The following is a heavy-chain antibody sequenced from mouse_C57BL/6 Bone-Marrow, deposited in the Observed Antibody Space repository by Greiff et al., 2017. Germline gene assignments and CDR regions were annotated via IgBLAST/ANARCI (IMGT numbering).Heavy chain of an antibody. Sequence: QVQLQQPGAELVKPGASVKLSCKASGYTFTSYWMHWVKQRPGQGLEWIGMIHPNSGSTNYNEKFKSKATLTVDKSSSTAYMQISSLTSEDSAVYYCARGGLRFAYWGQGTLVTVSA. D-gene: IGHD2-4*01. CDR3: ARGGLRFAY. V-gene: IGHV1-64*01. CDR1: GYTFTSYW. J-gene: IGHJ3*01. CDR2: IHPNSGST.